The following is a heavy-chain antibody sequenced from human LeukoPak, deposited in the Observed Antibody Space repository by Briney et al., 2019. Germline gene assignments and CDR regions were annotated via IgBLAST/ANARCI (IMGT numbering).Heavy chain of an antibody. D-gene: IGHD6-13*01. CDR2: ISYDGSNK. V-gene: IGHV3-30*04. CDR1: GFTFSSYA. Sequence: GGSLRLSCAASGFTFSSYAMHWVRQAPGKGLEWVAVISYDGSNKYYADSVKGRFTISRDNSKNTLYLQMNSLRAEDTAVYYCARERWGSSWYYFDYWGQGTLVTVSS. J-gene: IGHJ4*02. CDR3: ARERWGSSWYYFDY.